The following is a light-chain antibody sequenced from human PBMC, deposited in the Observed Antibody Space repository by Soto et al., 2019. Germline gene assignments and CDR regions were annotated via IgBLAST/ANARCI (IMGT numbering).Light chain of an antibody. CDR3: QHYVSSPWT. V-gene: IGKV3-15*01. CDR2: GVS. CDR1: HRVSSY. J-gene: IGKJ1*01. Sequence: DIVMTQSPAPLSVSPGESATLSCTASHRVSSYLAWYQQKPGQAPRLLIYGVSTRANGVPARFSGSGSGTDCTLTISRLEPEDVAVYYCQHYVSSPWTFGQGTKVDIK.